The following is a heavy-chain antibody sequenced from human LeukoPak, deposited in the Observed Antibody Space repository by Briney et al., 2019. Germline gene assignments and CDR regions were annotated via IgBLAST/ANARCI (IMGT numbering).Heavy chain of an antibody. CDR3: ARALGDYGSGSYLDY. V-gene: IGHV3-30*04. Sequence: GGSLRLSCAASGFTFSSYAMHWVRQAPGKGLEWVAVISYDGSNKYYADSVKGRFTISRDNSKNTLYLQMSSLRAEDTAVYYCARALGDYGSGSYLDYWGQGTLVTVSS. CDR1: GFTFSSYA. CDR2: ISYDGSNK. J-gene: IGHJ4*02. D-gene: IGHD3-10*01.